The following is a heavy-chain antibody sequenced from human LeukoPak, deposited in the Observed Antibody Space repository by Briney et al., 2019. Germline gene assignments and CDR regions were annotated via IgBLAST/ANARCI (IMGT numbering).Heavy chain of an antibody. D-gene: IGHD5-18*01. J-gene: IGHJ4*02. CDR2: IYHSGST. Sequence: PSETLSLTCAVSGGSISSSNWWSWVRQPPGKGLEWIGEIYHSGSTNYNPSLKSRVTISVDKSKNQFSLKLSSVTAADTAVYYCARLPYTAIHNRYFDYWGQGTLVTVSS. CDR1: GGSISSSNW. CDR3: ARLPYTAIHNRYFDY. V-gene: IGHV4-4*02.